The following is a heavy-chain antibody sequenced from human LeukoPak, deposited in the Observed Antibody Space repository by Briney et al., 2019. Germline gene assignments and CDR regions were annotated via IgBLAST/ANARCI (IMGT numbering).Heavy chain of an antibody. Sequence: ASVKVSCKASGYTFTSYDINWVRQATGQGLEWMGWMNPNSGNTGYAQKFQGRVTITRNTSISTAYMELSSLRCEDTAVYYCARGRALRFLEWLPEGRSSSFGYWGQGTLVTVSS. V-gene: IGHV1-8*03. CDR1: GYTFTSYD. D-gene: IGHD3-3*01. J-gene: IGHJ4*02. CDR3: ARGRALRFLEWLPEGRSSSFGY. CDR2: MNPNSGNT.